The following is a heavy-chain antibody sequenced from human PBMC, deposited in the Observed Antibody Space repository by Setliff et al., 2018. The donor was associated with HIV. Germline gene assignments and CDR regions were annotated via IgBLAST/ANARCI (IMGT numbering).Heavy chain of an antibody. CDR2: ISSSGNT. J-gene: IGHJ5*02. D-gene: IGHD3-10*01. V-gene: IGHV4-39*01. CDR1: GGSISSTSYY. Sequence: ETLSLTCTVSGGSISSTSYYWGWIRQPPGTGLEWIGSISSSGNTYYNPSLKSRVTTSVDTPKNQFSLKLNSVTAADTAVYYCARRIDDSGSFPDKNWFDTWGQGSLVTVSS. CDR3: ARRIDDSGSFPDKNWFDT.